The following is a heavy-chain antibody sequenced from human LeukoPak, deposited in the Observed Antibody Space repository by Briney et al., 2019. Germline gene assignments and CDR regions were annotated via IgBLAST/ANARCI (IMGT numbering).Heavy chain of an antibody. V-gene: IGHV3-48*01. CDR2: ISSSSSTI. Sequence: PGGSLRLSCAASGFTFSSYSMNWVRQAPGKGLEWVSYISSSSSTIYYADSVKGRFTISRDNAKNSLYLQMNSLRAEDTAVYYCARVQVTAPGMLDYWGQGTLVTVSS. CDR3: ARVQVTAPGMLDY. J-gene: IGHJ4*02. CDR1: GFTFSSYS. D-gene: IGHD2-21*02.